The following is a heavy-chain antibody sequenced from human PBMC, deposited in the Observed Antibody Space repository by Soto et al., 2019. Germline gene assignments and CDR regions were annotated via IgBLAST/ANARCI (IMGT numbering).Heavy chain of an antibody. D-gene: IGHD2-15*01. CDR1: GGSFSGYY. V-gene: IGHV4-34*01. J-gene: IGHJ4*02. CDR2: INHSGST. Sequence: SETLSLTCAVYGGSFSGYYWSWIRQPPGKGLEWIGEINHSGSTNYNPSLKSRVTISVDTSKNQFSLKLSSVTAADTAVYYCARRRTLYCSGGSCYLRGAPDYWGQGTLVTVSS. CDR3: ARRRTLYCSGGSCYLRGAPDY.